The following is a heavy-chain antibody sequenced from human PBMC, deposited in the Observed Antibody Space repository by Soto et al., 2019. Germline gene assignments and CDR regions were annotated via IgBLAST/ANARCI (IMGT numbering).Heavy chain of an antibody. CDR1: GSRFSSYW. CDR3: ARQGSNGAYYYYGMDV. CDR2: IYPGDSDT. J-gene: IGHJ6*02. Sequence: PGESLKISCQCSGSRFSSYWIAWVRQMPVKGLEWMGIIYPGDSDTIYSPSFQGQVTFSVDKSTSTAYLQWSSLKASDTAMYYCARQGSNGAYYYYGMDVWGQGTTVTVSS. D-gene: IGHD2-8*01. V-gene: IGHV5-51*01.